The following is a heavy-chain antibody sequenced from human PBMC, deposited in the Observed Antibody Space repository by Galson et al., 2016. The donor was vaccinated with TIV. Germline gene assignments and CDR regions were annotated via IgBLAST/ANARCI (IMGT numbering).Heavy chain of an antibody. Sequence: LRLSCAASGLSVSDNYMTWVRQAPGKGLEWVALIDSDGSTIHADSVKGQFTVSRDNSKNMVYLQMNSLRPEDTAVYFCARERRHCGNECFLRYYYGMDAWGQGTTVTVSS. J-gene: IGHJ6*02. CDR1: GLSVSDNY. D-gene: IGHD2-21*01. CDR2: IDSDGST. CDR3: ARERRHCGNECFLRYYYGMDA. V-gene: IGHV3-66*02.